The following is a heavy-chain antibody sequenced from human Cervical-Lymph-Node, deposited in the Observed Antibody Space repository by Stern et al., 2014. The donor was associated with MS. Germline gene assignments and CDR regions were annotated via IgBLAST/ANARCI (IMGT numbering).Heavy chain of an antibody. V-gene: IGHV3-30-3*01. CDR2: ISYDGSNK. Sequence: VQLVESGGGVVQPGRSLRLSCAASGFTFSSYAMHCVRQAPGKGLEWVAVISYDGSNKYYADSVKGRFTISRDNSKNTLYLQMNSLRAEDTAVYYCARDRVAYFRSVDYWGQGTLVTVSS. J-gene: IGHJ4*02. CDR1: GFTFSSYA. CDR3: ARDRVAYFRSVDY. D-gene: IGHD5-12*01.